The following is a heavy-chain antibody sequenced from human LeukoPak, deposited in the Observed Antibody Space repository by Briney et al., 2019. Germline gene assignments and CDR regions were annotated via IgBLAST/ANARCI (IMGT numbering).Heavy chain of an antibody. CDR1: GYSISSGYY. Sequence: SETLSLTCTVSGYSISSGYYWGWIRQPPGKGLEWIGSIYHSGSTYYNPSLKSRVTISVDTSKNQFSLNLSSVTAADTAVYYCARDSPGGHSSSCWGQGTLITVSS. CDR2: IYHSGST. V-gene: IGHV4-38-2*02. CDR3: ARDSPGGHSSSC. D-gene: IGHD5-18*01. J-gene: IGHJ4*02.